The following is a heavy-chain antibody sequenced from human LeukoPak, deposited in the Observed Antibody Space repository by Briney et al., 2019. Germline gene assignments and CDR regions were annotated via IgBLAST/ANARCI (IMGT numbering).Heavy chain of an antibody. CDR3: ARDRVAVVPAGIGGLPGP. CDR1: GYTFTSYG. J-gene: IGHJ5*02. D-gene: IGHD2-2*01. CDR2: ISGHNDKT. V-gene: IGHV1-18*01. Sequence: ASVKVSCKTSGYTFTSYGIIWVRQAPGQGLEWMGWISGHNDKTKYAEKFQGRVAVTTDTSTTTAYMELRSLRSDDTAVYYCARDRVAVVPAGIGGLPGPWGQGTQVTVSS.